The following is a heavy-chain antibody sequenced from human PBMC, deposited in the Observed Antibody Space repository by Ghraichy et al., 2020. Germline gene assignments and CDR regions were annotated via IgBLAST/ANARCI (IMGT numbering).Heavy chain of an antibody. CDR2: IHGGGSST. D-gene: IGHD5-24*01. V-gene: IGHV3-74*01. J-gene: IGHJ4*02. CDR1: GFTFSSYW. CDR3: ARGLGLQPAFADY. Sequence: GGSLRLSCAASGFTFSSYWMHWVRQAPGKGLVWVSRIHGGGSSTSYADSVKGRFTISRDNAKNTLYLQLNSLRAEETAVYYCARGLGLQPAFADYWGQGTLVTVSS.